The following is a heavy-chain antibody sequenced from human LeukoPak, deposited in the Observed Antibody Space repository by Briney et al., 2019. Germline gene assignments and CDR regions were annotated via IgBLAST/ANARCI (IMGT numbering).Heavy chain of an antibody. CDR2: MNPNSGNT. CDR1: GYTFTSYD. V-gene: IGHV1-8*03. D-gene: IGHD2-2*02. Sequence: ASVKVSFKASGYTFTSYDINWVRQATGQGLEWMGWMNPNSGNTGYAQKFQGRVTITRNTSISTAYMELSSLRSEDTAVYYCARGSPGVVVPAAISNYFDYWGQGTLVTVSS. J-gene: IGHJ4*02. CDR3: ARGSPGVVVPAAISNYFDY.